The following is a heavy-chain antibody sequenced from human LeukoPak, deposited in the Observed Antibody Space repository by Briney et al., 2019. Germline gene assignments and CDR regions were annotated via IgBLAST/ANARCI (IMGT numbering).Heavy chain of an antibody. CDR3: ARSQSRDILTGYTYYYGMDV. D-gene: IGHD3-9*01. CDR1: GGSISSYY. V-gene: IGHV4-59*01. CDR2: IYYSGST. Sequence: SETLSLTCTVSGGSISSYYWSWIRQPPGKGLEWIGYIYYSGSTNYNPSLKSRVTISVDTSKNQFSLKLSSVTAADTAVYYCARSQSRDILTGYTYYYGMDVWGQGTTVTVSS. J-gene: IGHJ6*02.